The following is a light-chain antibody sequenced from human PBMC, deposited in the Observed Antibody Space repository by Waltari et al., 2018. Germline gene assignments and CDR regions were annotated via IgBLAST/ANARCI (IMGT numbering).Light chain of an antibody. CDR2: DAS. Sequence: EIVLTQSPATLSLSPGERATLSCRASQSVSSYLAWYQQNPGQAPRLLIYDASNRATGIPAMFSGSGSGTDFTLTISSLEPEDVAVYYCQQRSNWPPTFGQGTKLEIK. CDR3: QQRSNWPPT. CDR1: QSVSSY. V-gene: IGKV3-11*01. J-gene: IGKJ2*01.